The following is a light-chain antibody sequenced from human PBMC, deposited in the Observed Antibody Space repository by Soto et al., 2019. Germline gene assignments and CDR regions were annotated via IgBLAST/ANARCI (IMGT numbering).Light chain of an antibody. CDR1: QSVSSY. J-gene: IGKJ3*01. Sequence: EIVLTQSPATLSLSPGERATLSCRASQSVSSYLAWYQQKPGQAPRLLIYDASNRATGIPARFSGSGSGTDFTLTISSLEPEDFAVYYCQQRSNPGTFGLGTKVDIK. CDR2: DAS. V-gene: IGKV3-11*01. CDR3: QQRSNPGT.